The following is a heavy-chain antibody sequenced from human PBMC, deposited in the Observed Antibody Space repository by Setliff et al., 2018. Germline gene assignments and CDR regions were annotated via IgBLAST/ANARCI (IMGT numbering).Heavy chain of an antibody. CDR1: EFTFNKYW. V-gene: IGHV4-34*08. CDR2: VNHRGDT. J-gene: IGHJ4*01. Sequence: GSLRLSCAASEFTFNKYWMTWVRQPPGKGLEWIEEVNHRGDTNYSPSLRGRVTMTEDAAKKQLSLKISSMTAADAGVYYCRFWSGYYKDDYWGHGTLVTVSS. CDR3: RFWSGYYKDDY. D-gene: IGHD3-3*01.